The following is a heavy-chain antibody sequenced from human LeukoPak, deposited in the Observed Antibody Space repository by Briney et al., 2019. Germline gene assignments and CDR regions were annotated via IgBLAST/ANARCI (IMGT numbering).Heavy chain of an antibody. Sequence: GGSLRLSCAASGFTFSSYAMHWVRQAPGKGLEWVAVISYVGSNKYYADSVKGRFTISRDNSKNTLYLQMNSLRAEDTAVYYCAKDHGGHLFDYWGQGTLVTVSS. D-gene: IGHD4-23*01. V-gene: IGHV3-30*04. J-gene: IGHJ4*02. CDR3: AKDHGGHLFDY. CDR1: GFTFSSYA. CDR2: ISYVGSNK.